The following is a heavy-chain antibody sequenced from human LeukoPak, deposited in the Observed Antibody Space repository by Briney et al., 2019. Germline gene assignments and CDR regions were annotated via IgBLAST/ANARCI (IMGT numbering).Heavy chain of an antibody. CDR3: ARHFWVALDY. Sequence: PSETLSLTCAVYGGSFSGYYWSWIRQPPGKGLEWIGEINHSGSTNYNPSLKSRVTISVDTSKNQFSLKLSSVTAADTAVYYCARHFWVALDYWGQGTLVTVSS. CDR2: INHSGST. CDR1: GGSFSGYY. J-gene: IGHJ4*02. D-gene: IGHD3-16*01. V-gene: IGHV4-34*01.